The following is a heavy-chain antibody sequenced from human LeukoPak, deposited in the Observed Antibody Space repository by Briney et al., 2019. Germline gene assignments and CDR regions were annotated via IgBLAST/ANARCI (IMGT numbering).Heavy chain of an antibody. Sequence: PGGSLRLSCAASGFTFSSYSMNWVRQAPGKGLEWVSSISSSSSYIYYADSVKGRFTISRDNAKNSLYLQMNSLRAEDTAVYYCARTPYSSSWYGYYYYYVDVWGKGTTVTVSS. V-gene: IGHV3-21*01. CDR1: GFTFSSYS. J-gene: IGHJ6*03. CDR2: ISSSSSYI. CDR3: ARTPYSSSWYGYYYYYVDV. D-gene: IGHD6-13*01.